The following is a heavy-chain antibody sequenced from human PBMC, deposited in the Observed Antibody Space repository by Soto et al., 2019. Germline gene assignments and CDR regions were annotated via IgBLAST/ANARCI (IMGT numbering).Heavy chain of an antibody. J-gene: IGHJ6*03. Sequence: SETLSLTCTVSGGSISSYYWSWIRQPPGKGLEWIGYIYYSGSTNYNPSLKSRVTISVDTSKNQFSLKLSSVTAADTAVYYCARDTGSGGSYYYYYYMDVWGKGTTVTVSS. V-gene: IGHV4-59*01. D-gene: IGHD2-15*01. CDR2: IYYSGST. CDR3: ARDTGSGGSYYYYYYMDV. CDR1: GGSISSYY.